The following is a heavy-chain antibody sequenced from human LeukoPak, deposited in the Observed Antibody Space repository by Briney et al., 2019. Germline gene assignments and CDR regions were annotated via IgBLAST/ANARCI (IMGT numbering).Heavy chain of an antibody. CDR1: GYTFTGYY. CDR3: ARDSSSWHGGSFDY. J-gene: IGHJ4*02. Sequence: EASVKVSSKASGYTFTGYYMHWVRQAPGQGLEWMGWINPNSGGTNYAQKFQGRVTMTRDTSISTAYMELSRLRSDDTAVYYCARDSSSWHGGSFDYWGQGTLVTVSS. V-gene: IGHV1-2*02. CDR2: INPNSGGT. D-gene: IGHD6-13*01.